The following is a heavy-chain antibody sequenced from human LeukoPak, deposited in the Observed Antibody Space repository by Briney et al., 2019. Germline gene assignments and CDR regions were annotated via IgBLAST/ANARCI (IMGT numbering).Heavy chain of an antibody. J-gene: IGHJ6*02. V-gene: IGHV5-51*01. CDR2: IYPGDSDT. CDR1: GYSFTSYW. D-gene: IGHD3-3*01. CDR3: ARAGVARYYYYGMDV. Sequence: GESLKTSCKGSGYSFTSYWIGWVRQMPGKGLEWMGIIYPGDSDTRYSPSFQGQVTISADKSISTAYLQWSSLKASDTAMYYCARAGVARYYYYGMDVWGQGTTVTVSS.